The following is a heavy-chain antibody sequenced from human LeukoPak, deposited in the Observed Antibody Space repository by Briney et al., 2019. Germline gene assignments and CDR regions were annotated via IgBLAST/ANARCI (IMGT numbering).Heavy chain of an antibody. CDR3: ARCGVGVAAAAANC. J-gene: IGHJ4*02. Sequence: GGSLRLSCAASGYSFNAYAMSWVRQAPGKGLEWVSSITGDGNTIIYADSVKGRFTISRDYSKNTLYLQMNSLRAEDTAVYYCARCGVGVAAAAANCWGQGTLLTVSS. V-gene: IGHV3-23*01. CDR2: ITGDGNTI. D-gene: IGHD6-13*01. CDR1: GYSFNAYA.